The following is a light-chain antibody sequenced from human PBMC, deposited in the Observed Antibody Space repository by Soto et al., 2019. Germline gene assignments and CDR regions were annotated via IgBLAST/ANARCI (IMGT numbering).Light chain of an antibody. V-gene: IGKV3-20*01. Sequence: EIVLTQSPGTLSLSTGERATLSSRASQSVSSYYLAWYQQKPGQAPRLLIYAASSRATGIPDRCSGGGSGTDFTLTSSRLEPEDFAVYYCQQCGSSPWTFGQGTKVDIK. J-gene: IGKJ1*01. CDR3: QQCGSSPWT. CDR2: AAS. CDR1: QSVSSYY.